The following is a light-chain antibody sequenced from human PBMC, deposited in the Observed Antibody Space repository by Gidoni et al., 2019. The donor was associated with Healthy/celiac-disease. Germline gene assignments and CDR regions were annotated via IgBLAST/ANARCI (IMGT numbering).Light chain of an antibody. CDR2: GAS. CDR1: QSVSSSY. Sequence: EIVLTQSPGTLSLSPVERATLSCRASQSVSSSYLAWYQQKPGQAPRPLIYGASSRATGIPDRFSGSGSGTDFTLTISRLEPEDFAVYYCQQYGSSPPYTFGQGTKLEIK. V-gene: IGKV3-20*01. J-gene: IGKJ2*01. CDR3: QQYGSSPPYT.